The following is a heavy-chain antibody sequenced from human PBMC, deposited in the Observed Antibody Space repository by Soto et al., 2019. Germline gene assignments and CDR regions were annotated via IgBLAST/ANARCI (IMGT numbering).Heavy chain of an antibody. CDR2: VSGSGGGT. CDR3: AKDIQMDIVATIFGY. J-gene: IGHJ4*02. Sequence: SLRVWWRAAGGTCEDYGGRWIRKATGKGLEWVSAVSGSGGGTYYADSVKGRFTISRDNSKNTLYLQMNSLRAEDTAVYYCAKDIQMDIVATIFGYWGQGTLVTVSS. CDR1: GGTCEDYG. V-gene: IGHV3-23*01. D-gene: IGHD5-12*01.